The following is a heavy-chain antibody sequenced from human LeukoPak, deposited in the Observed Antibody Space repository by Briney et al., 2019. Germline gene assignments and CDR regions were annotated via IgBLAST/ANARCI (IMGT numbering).Heavy chain of an antibody. CDR3: ARDVQYHSSWFRYWYFDL. Sequence: PSETLSLTCTVSGGSISSYYWTWIRQPPGKGPEWMGYVDYSGSTNYNPSLRSRVTISLDTSKNQFSLKLTSVTAADTAVYYCARDVQYHSSWFRYWYFDLWGRGTLVTVSS. CDR2: VDYSGST. J-gene: IGHJ2*01. D-gene: IGHD6-13*01. CDR1: GGSISSYY. V-gene: IGHV4-59*01.